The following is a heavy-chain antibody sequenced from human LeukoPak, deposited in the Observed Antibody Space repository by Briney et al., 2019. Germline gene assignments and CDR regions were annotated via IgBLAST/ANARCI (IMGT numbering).Heavy chain of an antibody. CDR2: ISYGGSNE. CDR3: AKPSTMVRGVAGYYFDS. J-gene: IGHJ4*02. Sequence: GSLRLSCAASGFTFSSYGMHWVRQAPGKGLEWVAVISYGGSNENYADSVRGRFTISRDNSKNTLYLQMNSLRAEDTAVYYCAKPSTMVRGVAGYYFDSWGQGTLVTVSS. CDR1: GFTFSSYG. V-gene: IGHV3-30*18. D-gene: IGHD3-10*01.